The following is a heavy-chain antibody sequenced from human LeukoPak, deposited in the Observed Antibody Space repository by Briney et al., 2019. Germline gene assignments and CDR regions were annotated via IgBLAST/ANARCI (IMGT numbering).Heavy chain of an antibody. CDR2: IIAYNGNT. D-gene: IGHD1-26*01. Sequence: GASVQVSCKASGYTFTSYGISWVRQDPGQGLEWMGWIIAYNGNTNYAQKLQGRVTMTTDTSTSTAYMELRSLRSDDTAVYYCARAWSGIVGATGPFDIWGQGTMVTVSS. CDR1: GYTFTSYG. J-gene: IGHJ3*02. CDR3: ARAWSGIVGATGPFDI. V-gene: IGHV1-18*01.